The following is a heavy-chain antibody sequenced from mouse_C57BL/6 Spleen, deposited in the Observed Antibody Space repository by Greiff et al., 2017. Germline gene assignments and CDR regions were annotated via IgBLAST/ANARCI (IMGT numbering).Heavy chain of an antibody. CDR3: TRKPLWYFDI. Sequence: QVQLQQSGAELVRPGASVTLSCKASGYTFTDYEMHWVKQTPVHGLEWIGAIDPETGGTAYNQKFKGKAILTADKSSSTAYMELRSLTSEDSAVYYCTRKPLWYFDIWGTGTTVTVSS. D-gene: IGHD6-1*01. J-gene: IGHJ1*03. CDR2: IDPETGGT. CDR1: GYTFTDYE. V-gene: IGHV1-15*01.